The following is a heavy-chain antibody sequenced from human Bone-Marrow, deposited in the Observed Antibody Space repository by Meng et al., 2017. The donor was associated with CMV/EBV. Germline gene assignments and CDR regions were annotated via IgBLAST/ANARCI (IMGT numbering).Heavy chain of an antibody. Sequence: SETLSLTCTVSGGSISSYYWSWIRQPPGKGLEWIGYIYYSGSTNYNPSLKSRVTISVDTSKNQFSLKLSSVTAADTAVYYCARGDGDYGYDWGQGTRVTGSS. CDR1: GGSISSYY. D-gene: IGHD4-17*01. CDR2: IYYSGST. J-gene: IGHJ4*02. V-gene: IGHV4-59*01. CDR3: ARGDGDYGYD.